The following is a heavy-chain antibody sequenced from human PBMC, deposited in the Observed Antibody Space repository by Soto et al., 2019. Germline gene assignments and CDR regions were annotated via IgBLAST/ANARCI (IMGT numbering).Heavy chain of an antibody. CDR2: LCPTGNF. D-gene: IGHD6-19*01. V-gene: IGHV4-4*02. CDR3: ARDTSGWQTTYS. CDR1: GVSVSDSHC. J-gene: IGHJ4*02. Sequence: QVQLQESGPGLVRPSETLSLTCAVSGVSVSDSHCWTWVRQSPEKGLEWIGELCPTGNFKYNPSFKSRATISVDTSQNHFSLHLNSVTAADAAVYYCARDTSGWQTTYSWGQGTLATVSS.